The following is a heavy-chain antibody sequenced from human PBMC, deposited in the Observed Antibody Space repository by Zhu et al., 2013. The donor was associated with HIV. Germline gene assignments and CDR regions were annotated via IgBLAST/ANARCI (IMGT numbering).Heavy chain of an antibody. CDR2: INAGSGNT. CDR3: ARGPPGGAAARFDY. V-gene: IGHV1-3*01. CDR1: GYTFTNYA. J-gene: IGHJ4*02. Sequence: QVQLVQSGAEVKKPGASVKVSCKASGYTFTNYAMHWVRQAPGQRLEWMGWINAGSGNTKYSQKFQARVTITRDTSASTAYMELSSLRSEDTAVYYCARGPPGGAAARFDYVGPGNPGPPSPQ. D-gene: IGHD6-13*01.